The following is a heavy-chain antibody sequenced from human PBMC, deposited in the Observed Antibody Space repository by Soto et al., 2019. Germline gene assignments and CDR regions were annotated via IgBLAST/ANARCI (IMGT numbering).Heavy chain of an antibody. CDR2: IIPIFGTA. Sequence: QVQLVQSGAEVKKPGSSVKVSCKASGGTFSSYAISWVRQAPGQGLEWMGGIIPIFGTANYAQKFQGRVTITADESTGKGYLEVSSLRSGDTGVYFCAGIRGGFRIMGHWGQGTLVTVSS. V-gene: IGHV1-69*01. J-gene: IGHJ4*02. CDR3: AGIRGGFRIMGH. CDR1: GGTFSSYA. D-gene: IGHD2-15*01.